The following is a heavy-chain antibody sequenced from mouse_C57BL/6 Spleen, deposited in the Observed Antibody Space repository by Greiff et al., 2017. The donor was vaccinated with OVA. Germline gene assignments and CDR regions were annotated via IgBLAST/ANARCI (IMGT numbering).Heavy chain of an antibody. J-gene: IGHJ3*01. CDR3: AMEGDGYYGFAY. CDR1: GFTFSDYG. V-gene: IGHV5-17*01. Sequence: EVKLVESGGGLVKPGGSLKLSCAASGFTFSDYGMHWVRQAPEKGLEWVAYISSGSSTIYYADTVKGRFTISRGNAKNTLFLQMTSLRSEDTAMYYCAMEGDGYYGFAYWGQGTLVTVAA. CDR2: ISSGSSTI. D-gene: IGHD2-3*01.